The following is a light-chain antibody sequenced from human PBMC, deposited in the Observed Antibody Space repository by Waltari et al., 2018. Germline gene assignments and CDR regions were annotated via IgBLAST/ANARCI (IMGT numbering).Light chain of an antibody. CDR2: LGS. Sequence: DIVMTQSPLSLPVTPGEPASISCRSSQSLLHSNGYSFLDWYLQKPGQSPQLRIYLGSNRASGVPDRFSGRGSGTDFTLKISRVEAEDVGVYYCMQALQTPFTFGPGTKVDIK. J-gene: IGKJ3*01. V-gene: IGKV2-28*01. CDR3: MQALQTPFT. CDR1: QSLLHSNGYSF.